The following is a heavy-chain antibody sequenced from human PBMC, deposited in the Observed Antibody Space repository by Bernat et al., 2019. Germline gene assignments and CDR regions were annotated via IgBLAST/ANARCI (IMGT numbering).Heavy chain of an antibody. J-gene: IGHJ4*02. CDR3: ARGGEHWLDWKKLNFDY. Sequence: QVQLVESGGGVVQPGRSLRLSCAASGFTFSSYAMHWVRQAPGKGLEWVAVISYDGSNKYFADSVKGRFTISRDNSKNTMYLQMNSLRAEDTAVYYCARGGEHWLDWKKLNFDYWGQGTLVTVSS. D-gene: IGHD1/OR15-1a*01. V-gene: IGHV3-30-3*01. CDR1: GFTFSSYA. CDR2: ISYDGSNK.